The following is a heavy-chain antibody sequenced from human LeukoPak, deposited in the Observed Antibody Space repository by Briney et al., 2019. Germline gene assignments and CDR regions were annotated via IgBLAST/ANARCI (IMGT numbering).Heavy chain of an antibody. Sequence: SGTLSLTCAVSGVSISSSNWWSWVRQPPGKGLEWIGEIYHSGSTNYNPSLKSRVTISVDKSKNQFSLKLSSVTAADTAVYYCARIVVVPAAYQFFDYWGQGTLVTVSS. V-gene: IGHV4-4*02. CDR1: GVSISSSNW. CDR3: ARIVVVPAAYQFFDY. J-gene: IGHJ4*02. D-gene: IGHD2-2*01. CDR2: IYHSGST.